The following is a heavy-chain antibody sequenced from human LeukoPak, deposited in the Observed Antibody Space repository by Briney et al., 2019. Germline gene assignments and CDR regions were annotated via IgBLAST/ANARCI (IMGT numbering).Heavy chain of an antibody. J-gene: IGHJ6*02. V-gene: IGHV3-11*06. CDR1: GFTFSDYY. CDR2: ISSRSSYT. Sequence: GGSLRLSCAASGFTFSDYYMSWIRQAPGKGLEWVSYISSRSSYTKYADSVKGRLTISRDNAKNSLYLQMNSLRAEDRAVYYCARVLSSSWGAYYYYGMDVWGQGTTVTVSS. CDR3: ARVLSSSWGAYYYYGMDV. D-gene: IGHD6-13*01.